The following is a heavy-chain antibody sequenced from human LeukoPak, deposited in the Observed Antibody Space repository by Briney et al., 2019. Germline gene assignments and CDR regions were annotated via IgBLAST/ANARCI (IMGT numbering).Heavy chain of an antibody. Sequence: SETLSLTCSVSGDSIGTYWWTWIRQPPGKGLEWIGHIYHIGSTNYNPSLKSRVTISADTSKNQFSLNLTSVTAEDTAVYYCARGAMVRGVIITPYYYYYMDVWGKGTTVTVSS. CDR2: IYHIGST. CDR3: ARGAMVRGVIITPYYYYYMDV. J-gene: IGHJ6*03. CDR1: GDSIGTYW. V-gene: IGHV4-59*01. D-gene: IGHD3-10*01.